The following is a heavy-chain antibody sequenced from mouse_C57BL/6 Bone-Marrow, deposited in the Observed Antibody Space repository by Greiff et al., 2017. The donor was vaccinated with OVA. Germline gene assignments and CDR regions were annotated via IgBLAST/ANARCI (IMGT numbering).Heavy chain of an antibody. CDR3: ARYYYDYDKGFAY. D-gene: IGHD2-4*01. J-gene: IGHJ3*01. Sequence: QVQLKESGPELVKPGASVKLSCKASGYPFTRYDINWVKQRPGQGLEWIGWIYPRDGSTKYNEKFKGKATLTVDTSSSTAYMELHSLTSEDSAVYFCARYYYDYDKGFAYWGQGTLVTVSA. CDR1: GYPFTRYD. V-gene: IGHV1-85*01. CDR2: IYPRDGST.